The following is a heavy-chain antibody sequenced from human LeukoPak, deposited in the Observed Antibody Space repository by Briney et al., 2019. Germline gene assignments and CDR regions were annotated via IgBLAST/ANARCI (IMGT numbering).Heavy chain of an antibody. CDR1: GYSISSGYY. J-gene: IGHJ6*03. D-gene: IGHD6-6*01. CDR3: ARGLGRWGIAARPPPVSYYYYYMDV. Sequence: PSETLSLTCTVSGYSISSGYYWGWIRQPPGKGLEWIGSIYHSGSTYYNPSLKSRVTISVDTSKYQFSLKLSSVTAADTAVYYCARGLGRWGIAARPPPVSYYYYYMDVWGKGTTVTVSS. V-gene: IGHV4-38-2*02. CDR2: IYHSGST.